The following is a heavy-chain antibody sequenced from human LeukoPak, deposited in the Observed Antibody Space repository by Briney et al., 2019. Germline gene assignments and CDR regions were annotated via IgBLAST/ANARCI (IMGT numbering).Heavy chain of an antibody. CDR3: ARVCSGGSCYQGAFDI. CDR2: INPSGGST. Sequence: GASVKVSCKASGGTFSSYAISWVRQAPGQGLEWMGIINPSGGSTSYAQKFQGRVTMTRDTSTSTVYMELSSLRSEDTAVYYCARVCSGGSCYQGAFDIWGQGTMVTVSS. J-gene: IGHJ3*02. V-gene: IGHV1-46*01. CDR1: GGTFSSYA. D-gene: IGHD2-15*01.